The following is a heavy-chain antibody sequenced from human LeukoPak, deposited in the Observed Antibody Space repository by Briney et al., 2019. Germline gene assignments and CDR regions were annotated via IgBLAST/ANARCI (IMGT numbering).Heavy chain of an antibody. J-gene: IGHJ4*02. CDR1: GLTFSSYA. CDR2: ISGSGGST. D-gene: IGHD6-19*01. Sequence: GGSLRLSCAASGLTFSSYAMSWVRQAPGKGLEWVSAISGSGGSTYYADSVKGRFTISRDNSKNTLYLQMNSLRAEDTAVYYCANRIAVAGTVYWGQGTLVTVSS. CDR3: ANRIAVAGTVY. V-gene: IGHV3-23*01.